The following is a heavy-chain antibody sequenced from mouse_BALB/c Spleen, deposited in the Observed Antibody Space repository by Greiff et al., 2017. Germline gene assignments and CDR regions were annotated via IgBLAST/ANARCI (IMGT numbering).Heavy chain of an antibody. J-gene: IGHJ2*01. D-gene: IGHD2-10*02. CDR1: GYSITSDYA. CDR2: ISYSGST. Sequence: EVQLVESGPGLVKPSQSLSLTCTVTGYSITSDYAWNWIRQFPGNKLEWMGYISYSGSTSYNPSLKSRISITRDTSKNQFFLQLNSVTTEDTATYYCARGYGIFDYWGQGTTLTVSS. V-gene: IGHV3-2*02. CDR3: ARGYGIFDY.